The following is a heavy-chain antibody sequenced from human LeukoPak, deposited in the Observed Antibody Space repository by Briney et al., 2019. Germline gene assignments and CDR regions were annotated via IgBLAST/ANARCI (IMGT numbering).Heavy chain of an antibody. D-gene: IGHD3-10*01. V-gene: IGHV1-2*02. CDR3: ARAGEGYYGSGSYYQDY. CDR1: GYTFTGYY. CDR2: INPNSGGT. J-gene: IGHJ4*02. Sequence: ASVKVSCKASGYTFTGYYMHWVRQAPGQGLEWMGWINPNSGGTNYAQKFQGRVTMTRDTSISTAYMELSRLRSDDTAVYHCARAGEGYYGSGSYYQDYWGQGTLVTVSS.